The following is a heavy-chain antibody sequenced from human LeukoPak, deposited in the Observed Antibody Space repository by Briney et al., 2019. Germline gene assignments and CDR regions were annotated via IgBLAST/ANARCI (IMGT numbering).Heavy chain of an antibody. V-gene: IGHV4-39*01. CDR3: ARPHGELLYYFDY. D-gene: IGHD1-26*01. CDR2: SYYSAGT. Sequence: WETLSLTCTVSGGSISSSTHYWGWIRQPPEKGLEWIGSSYYSAGTYDNPSLKSRVTISVDTSKNQFSLKLSSVTAADTAVYYCARPHGELLYYFDYWGQGTLVSVSS. CDR1: GGSISSSTHY. J-gene: IGHJ4*02.